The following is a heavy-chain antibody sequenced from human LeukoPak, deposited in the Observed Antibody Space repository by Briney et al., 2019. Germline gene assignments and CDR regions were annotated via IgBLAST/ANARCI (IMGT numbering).Heavy chain of an antibody. V-gene: IGHV4-4*07. CDR3: ARDRGREVRGVAPLYYYYYYMDV. CDR2: IYTSGST. J-gene: IGHJ6*03. D-gene: IGHD3-10*01. Sequence: SETLSLTCAVYNGSFSDYYWSWIRQPAGKGLEWIGRIYTSGSTNYNPSLKSRVTISVDTSKNQFSLKLSSVTAADTAVYYCARDRGREVRGVAPLYYYYYYMDVWGKGTTVTISS. CDR1: NGSFSDYY.